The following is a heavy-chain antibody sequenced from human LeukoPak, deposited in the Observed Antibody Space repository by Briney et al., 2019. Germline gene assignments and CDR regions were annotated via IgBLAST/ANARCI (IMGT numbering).Heavy chain of an antibody. Sequence: GGSLRVSCTASEFTFSNYWMTWVRQAPGKGLEWVANIKQDGSERYYVDSVKGRFTISRDNAKNSLYLQMNSLRAEDTAVYYCATDQAGGLDSWGQGTLVTASS. CDR1: EFTFSNYW. V-gene: IGHV3-7*01. CDR3: ATDQAGGLDS. J-gene: IGHJ4*02. CDR2: IKQDGSER. D-gene: IGHD3-10*01.